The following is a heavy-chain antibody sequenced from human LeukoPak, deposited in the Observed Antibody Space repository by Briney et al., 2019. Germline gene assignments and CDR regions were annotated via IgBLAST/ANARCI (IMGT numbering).Heavy chain of an antibody. CDR3: ARISDFNSLDC. J-gene: IGHJ4*02. CDR2: ISGSGGST. CDR1: GFTFSNYA. Sequence: GGSLRLSCAASGFTFSNYAMSWVRQAPGKGLEWVSTISGSGGSTDYADSVKGRFTISRDNAKSSLYLQMNSLRAEDTAVYYCARISDFNSLDCWGQGTLVTVSS. V-gene: IGHV3-23*01. D-gene: IGHD2-21*02.